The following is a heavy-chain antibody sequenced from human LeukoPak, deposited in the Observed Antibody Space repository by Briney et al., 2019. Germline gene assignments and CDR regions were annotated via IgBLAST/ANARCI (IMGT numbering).Heavy chain of an antibody. CDR2: FDPEDGEA. CDR3: ATLGRTNSGWADYYYYYMDV. D-gene: IGHD6-19*01. J-gene: IGHJ6*03. V-gene: IGHV1-24*01. Sequence: ASVKVSCKVSGYTLTELSMHWVRQAPGKGLEWMGGFDPEDGEAIYAQKFQGRVTMTEDTSTDTAYMELSSLRSEDTAVYYCATLGRTNSGWADYYYYYMDVWGKGTTVTISS. CDR1: GYTLTELS.